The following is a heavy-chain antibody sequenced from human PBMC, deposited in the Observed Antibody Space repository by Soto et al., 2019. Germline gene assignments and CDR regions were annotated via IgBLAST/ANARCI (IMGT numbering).Heavy chain of an antibody. D-gene: IGHD1-26*01. Sequence: XSVKVSCKASGFTFTSSAVQWVRQARGQRLEWIGWIVVGSGNTNYAQKFQERVTITRDMSTSTAYMELSSLRSEDTAVYYCAADDLPRWEWYFDLWGRGSLVTGSS. J-gene: IGHJ2*01. CDR3: AADDLPRWEWYFDL. CDR2: IVVGSGNT. CDR1: GFTFTSSA. V-gene: IGHV1-58*01.